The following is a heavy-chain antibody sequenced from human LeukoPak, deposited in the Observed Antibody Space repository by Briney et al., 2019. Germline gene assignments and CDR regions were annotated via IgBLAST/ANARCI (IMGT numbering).Heavy chain of an antibody. D-gene: IGHD6-13*01. CDR2: IWYDGSNK. CDR3: ARDHRIAAAGDY. Sequence: PGGSLRLSYAASGFTFSSYGMHWVRQAPGKGLEWVAVIWYDGSNKYYADSVKGRFTISRDNSKNTLYLQMNSLRAEDTAVYYCARDHRIAAAGDYWGQGTLVTVSS. V-gene: IGHV3-33*01. CDR1: GFTFSSYG. J-gene: IGHJ4*02.